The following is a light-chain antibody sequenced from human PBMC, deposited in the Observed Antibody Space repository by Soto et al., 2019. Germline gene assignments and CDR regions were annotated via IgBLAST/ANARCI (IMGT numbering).Light chain of an antibody. CDR1: QSVSSY. CDR2: DGS. CDR3: QQRSNRPRIT. V-gene: IGKV3-11*01. Sequence: EIVLTQSPATLSLSPGERATLSCRASQSVSSYLASWHQKPAQPPSRLLYDGSNRTTAIPAGCSGSGSGTDFTLPISSLEPEDFAVYYCQQRSNRPRITFGQGTRLEIK. J-gene: IGKJ5*01.